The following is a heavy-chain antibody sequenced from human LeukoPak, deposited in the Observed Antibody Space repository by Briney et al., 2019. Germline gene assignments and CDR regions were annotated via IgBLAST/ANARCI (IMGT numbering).Heavy chain of an antibody. CDR1: GGTFSSYA. CDR3: ARLTTGGDYYYYYMDV. D-gene: IGHD3-16*01. CDR2: IIPIFGTA. Sequence: SVKVSCKASGGTFSSYAISWVRQAPGQGLEWMGGIIPIFGTANYAQKFQGRVTITADESTSTAYMELSSLRSEGTAVCYCARLTTGGDYYYYYMDVWGKGTTVTVSS. V-gene: IGHV1-69*13. J-gene: IGHJ6*03.